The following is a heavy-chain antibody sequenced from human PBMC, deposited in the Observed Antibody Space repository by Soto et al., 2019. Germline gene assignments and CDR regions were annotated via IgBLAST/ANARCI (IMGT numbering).Heavy chain of an antibody. CDR1: GFTITGYG. Sequence: GLPIRHYCAAAGFTITGYGRHRVRKTPGKGLEWVAVISYDGSNKYYADSVKGRFTISRDNSKNTLYLQMNSLRAEDTAVYYCAKDGPFYDLWSGSPGLSFFDSWGQGTLVTVSS. V-gene: IGHV3-30*18. CDR3: AKDGPFYDLWSGSPGLSFFDS. J-gene: IGHJ4*02. CDR2: ISYDGSNK. D-gene: IGHD3-3*01.